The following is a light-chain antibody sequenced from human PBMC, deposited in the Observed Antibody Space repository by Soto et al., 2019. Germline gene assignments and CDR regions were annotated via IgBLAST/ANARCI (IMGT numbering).Light chain of an antibody. V-gene: IGKV2-30*02. Sequence: TQSPLSLPVTLGQTASISCRSNRSLVHSDGIAYLSWFQQRPGRSRRRLIYKVSNRDSGVTARFSGSGSGTDFAMKISRVEAEDVGVYYCMQGTHWPITFGQGTRLDIK. J-gene: IGKJ5*01. CDR2: KVS. CDR3: MQGTHWPIT. CDR1: RSLVHSDGIAY.